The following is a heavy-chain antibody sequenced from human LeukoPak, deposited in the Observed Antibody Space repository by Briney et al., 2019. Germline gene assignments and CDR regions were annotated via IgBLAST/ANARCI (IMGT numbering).Heavy chain of an antibody. V-gene: IGHV3-23*01. CDR1: GFTFSDYY. CDR3: AKRGVVIRVILVGFHKEADYFES. J-gene: IGHJ4*02. D-gene: IGHD3/OR15-3a*01. CDR2: ISDSGGST. Sequence: PGGSLRLSCAASGFTFSDYYMSWIRQAPGKGLEWVAGISDSGGSTKYADSVKGRFTISRDNPKNTLYLQMNSLTAEDTAVYFCAKRGVVIRVILVGFHKEADYFESWGQGALVTVSS.